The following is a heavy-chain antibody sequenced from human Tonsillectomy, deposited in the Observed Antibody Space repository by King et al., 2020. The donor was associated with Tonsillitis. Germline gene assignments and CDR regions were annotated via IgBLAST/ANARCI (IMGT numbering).Heavy chain of an antibody. J-gene: IGHJ4*02. CDR2: ISYDEVYK. Sequence: VQLVESGGGVVQPGRSLRLSCAASGFSFRTYGMHWVRQAPGKGLEWVALISYDEVYKYYADSGKGRFTISRYLSKNTLYLEMSSLRAEETAVYYCAKDQSGAGSYYFDYWGQGTLVTVSS. CDR3: AKDQSGAGSYYFDY. CDR1: GFSFRTYG. V-gene: IGHV3-30*18. D-gene: IGHD1-26*01.